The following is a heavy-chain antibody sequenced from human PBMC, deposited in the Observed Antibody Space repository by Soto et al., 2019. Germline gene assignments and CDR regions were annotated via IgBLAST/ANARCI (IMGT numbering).Heavy chain of an antibody. CDR1: GYSFTSYW. CDR2: IDPSDSYT. CDR3: AKSRGVVAAKENWFDP. J-gene: IGHJ5*02. Sequence: PGESLKISCQGSGYSFTSYWISWVRQMPGKGLEWMGRIDPSDSYTNYSPSFQGHVTISADKSISTAYLQWSSLKASDTALYYCAKSRGVVAAKENWFDPWGQGTLVTVSS. V-gene: IGHV5-10-1*01. D-gene: IGHD2-15*01.